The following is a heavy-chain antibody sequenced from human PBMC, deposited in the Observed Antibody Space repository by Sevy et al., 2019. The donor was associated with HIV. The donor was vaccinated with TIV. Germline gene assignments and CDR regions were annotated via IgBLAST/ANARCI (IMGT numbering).Heavy chain of an antibody. CDR1: SGSVSSGNNY. Sequence: SETLSLTCIVSSGSVSSGNNYWSWIRQPPGKGLEWIGYIYYSGNTKYNPSLKSRVTISIDASKNQFSLNLTSVTAADTAVYYCARDPSEGGFSYGPFDSWGQGILVTVSS. J-gene: IGHJ5*01. D-gene: IGHD5-18*01. CDR2: IYYSGNT. CDR3: ARDPSEGGFSYGPFDS. V-gene: IGHV4-61*01.